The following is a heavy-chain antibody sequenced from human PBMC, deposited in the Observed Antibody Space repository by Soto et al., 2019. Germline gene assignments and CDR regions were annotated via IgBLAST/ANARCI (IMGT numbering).Heavy chain of an antibody. V-gene: IGHV4-59*01. Sequence: SETLSLTCTVSGGSISSYYWSWIRQPPGKGLEWIGYIYYSGSTSYNPSLKSRVTISVDTSKNQFSLKLSSVTAADTAVYYCARGSGFWSGYYTGGFDYWGQGTLVTVSS. CDR1: GGSISSYY. D-gene: IGHD3-3*01. CDR2: IYYSGST. CDR3: ARGSGFWSGYYTGGFDY. J-gene: IGHJ4*02.